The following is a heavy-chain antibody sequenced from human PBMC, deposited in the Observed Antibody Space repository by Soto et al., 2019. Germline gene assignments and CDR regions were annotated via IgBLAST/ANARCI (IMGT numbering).Heavy chain of an antibody. CDR2: IYYSGST. CDR1: GGSISSSSYY. J-gene: IGHJ6*02. CDR3: ARHQRGRYYGSGSYYLYYYGMDV. V-gene: IGHV4-39*01. D-gene: IGHD3-10*01. Sequence: SETLSLTCTVSGGSISSSSYYWGWIRQPPGKGLEWIGSIYYSGSTYYNPSLKSRVTISVDTSKNQFPLKLSSVTAADTAVYYCARHQRGRYYGSGSYYLYYYGMDVWGQGTTVT.